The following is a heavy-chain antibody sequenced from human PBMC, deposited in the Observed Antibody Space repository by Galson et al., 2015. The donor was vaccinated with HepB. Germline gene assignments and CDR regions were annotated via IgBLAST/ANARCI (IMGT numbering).Heavy chain of an antibody. J-gene: IGHJ5*02. CDR1: GFIFRHHA. CDR2: INGRGSTR. Sequence: SLRLSCAGSGFIFRHHAMAWIRQAPGKGLEWVSGINGRGSTRSYSDAVKGRFSISRDNSKDTVFLQMDNLRAEDTAVYYCAKEGSWFGGDWFDPWGQGALVTVS. D-gene: IGHD3-16*01. V-gene: IGHV3-23*01. CDR3: AKEGSWFGGDWFDP.